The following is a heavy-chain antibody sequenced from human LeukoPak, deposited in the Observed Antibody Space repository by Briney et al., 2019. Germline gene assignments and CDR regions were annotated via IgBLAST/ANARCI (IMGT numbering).Heavy chain of an antibody. D-gene: IGHD3-22*01. CDR1: GFTFSSYA. CDR2: ISGSGGST. V-gene: IGHV3-23*01. CDR3: ANSISMILVIPARSAFDI. J-gene: IGHJ3*02. Sequence: GGSLRLSCAVSGFTFSSYAMSWVRQAPGKGLEWVSVISGSGGSTYYADSVKGRFTISRDNSKNTLSLQMNSLRAEDTAVHYCANSISMILVIPARSAFDIWGQGTMVTVSS.